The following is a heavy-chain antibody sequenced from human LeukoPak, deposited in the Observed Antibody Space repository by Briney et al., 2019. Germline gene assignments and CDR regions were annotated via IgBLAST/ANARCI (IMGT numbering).Heavy chain of an antibody. CDR1: GFTFSSYA. D-gene: IGHD3-16*01. V-gene: IGHV3-23*01. J-gene: IGHJ4*02. CDR2: ISGSGGGT. Sequence: GGSLRLSCAASGFTFSSYAMSWVRQAPGKGLEWVLGISGSGGGTYYAASVKGRFTISRDNSRDTLYLQMNSPRAEDPAVYYCAKGYYDYVWGSYYFDYWGQGTLVTVSS. CDR3: AKGYYDYVWGSYYFDY.